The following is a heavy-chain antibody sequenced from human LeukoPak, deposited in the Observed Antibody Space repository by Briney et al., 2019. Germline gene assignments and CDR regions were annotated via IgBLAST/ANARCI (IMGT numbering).Heavy chain of an antibody. V-gene: IGHV4-61*01. D-gene: IGHD2-15*01. Sequence: SEALSLTCSVSGGTVSSGSYYWSWIRQPPGKGLEWIGYIYYSGSTNYNPSLKSRVTISVDTSKNQFSLKLSSVTAADTAVYYCASTVVVAATRSFDPWGQGTLVTVSS. CDR1: GGTVSSGSYY. CDR3: ASTVVVAATRSFDP. J-gene: IGHJ5*02. CDR2: IYYSGST.